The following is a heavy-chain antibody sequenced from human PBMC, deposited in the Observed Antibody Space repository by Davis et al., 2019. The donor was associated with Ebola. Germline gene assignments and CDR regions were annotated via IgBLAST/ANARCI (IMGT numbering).Heavy chain of an antibody. V-gene: IGHV5-10-1*01. CDR2: IDPSDSYT. CDR1: GYSFTSYW. Sequence: GESLKISCKGSGYSFTSYWIGWVRQMPGKGLEWMGRIDPSDSYTNYSPSFQGHVTISADKSISTAYLQWSSLKASDTAMYYCARSSALGYCSSTGCYNWFDPWGQGTLVTVSS. CDR3: ARSSALGYCSSTGCYNWFDP. D-gene: IGHD2-2*01. J-gene: IGHJ5*02.